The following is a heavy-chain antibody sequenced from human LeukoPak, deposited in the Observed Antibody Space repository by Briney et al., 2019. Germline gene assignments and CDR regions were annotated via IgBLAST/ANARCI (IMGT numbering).Heavy chain of an antibody. J-gene: IGHJ3*02. CDR3: ARYSSSSEAFDI. D-gene: IGHD6-6*01. CDR1: GGSISSGSYY. Sequence: SQTLSLTCTVSGGSISSGSYYWSWIQQPAGKGLEWIGRIYTSGSTNYNPSLKSRVTMSVDTSKNQFSLKLSSVTAADTAVYYCARYSSSSEAFDIWGQGTMVTVSS. V-gene: IGHV4-61*02. CDR2: IYTSGST.